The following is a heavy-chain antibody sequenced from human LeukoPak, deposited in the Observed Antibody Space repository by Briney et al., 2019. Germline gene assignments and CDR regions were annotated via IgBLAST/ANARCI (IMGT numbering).Heavy chain of an antibody. CDR3: ARARGGRGNYYYYYYMDV. CDR2: IKQAGSEK. CDR1: GFTFSSYC. Sequence: GGSLRLSCAASGFTFSSYCMSWVRQAPGKGLEWVANIKQAGSEKYYVDSVKGRFTISRDNAKNSLYLQMNSLRAEDTAVYYCARARGGRGNYYYYYYMDVWGKGTTVTVSS. D-gene: IGHD2-15*01. J-gene: IGHJ6*03. V-gene: IGHV3-7*01.